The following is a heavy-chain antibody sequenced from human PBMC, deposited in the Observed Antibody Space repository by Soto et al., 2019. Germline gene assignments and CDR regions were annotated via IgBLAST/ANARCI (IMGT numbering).Heavy chain of an antibody. Sequence: GGSLRLSCAASGFPFSSYGMHWVRQAPGKGLEWVAVISYDGSNKNYADSVKGRFTISRDNSKNTLYLQMNSLRAEDTAVYYCAKDSSYDILTGTFDYWGQGTLVTVSS. CDR1: GFPFSSYG. CDR3: AKDSSYDILTGTFDY. V-gene: IGHV3-30*18. D-gene: IGHD3-9*01. CDR2: ISYDGSNK. J-gene: IGHJ4*02.